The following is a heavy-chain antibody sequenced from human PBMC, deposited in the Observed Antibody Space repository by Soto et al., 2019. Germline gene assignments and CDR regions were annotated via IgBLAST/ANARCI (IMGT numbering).Heavy chain of an antibody. J-gene: IGHJ6*02. D-gene: IGHD2-2*01. V-gene: IGHV4-34*01. Sequence: QVHLQQWGAGVLKPSETLSLTCAVSGGSFSGYYWTWIRQIPGKGLEWLGEINQSGNTKYNPSLMSRVTMSVDTSRNQFSLKLRSVTAADTAVYYCARPSYALNWDFHYGMQVWGQGTSVTVSS. CDR3: ARPSYALNWDFHYGMQV. CDR1: GGSFSGYY. CDR2: INQSGNT.